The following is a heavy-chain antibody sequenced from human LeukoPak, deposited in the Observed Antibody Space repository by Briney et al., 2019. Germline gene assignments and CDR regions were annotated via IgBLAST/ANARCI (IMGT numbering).Heavy chain of an antibody. V-gene: IGHV3-21*01. CDR2: ISSSSSSYM. CDR3: TRALPLRTDAFDI. Sequence: GGSLRLSCAASGFTFSSYSMNWVRQAPGKGLEWVSSISSSSSSYMYYADSVKGRFTISRDNAKNSLYLQMNNLRAEDTAVYYCTRALPLRTDAFDIWGQGTMVTVSS. J-gene: IGHJ3*02. CDR1: GFTFSSYS.